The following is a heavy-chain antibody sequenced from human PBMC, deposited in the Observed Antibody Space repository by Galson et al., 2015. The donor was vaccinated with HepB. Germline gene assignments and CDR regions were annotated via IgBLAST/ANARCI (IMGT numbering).Heavy chain of an antibody. CDR3: ARDKGGQQLVSLHMDV. V-gene: IGHV3-7*03. CDR2: IKQDGSEK. J-gene: IGHJ6*02. D-gene: IGHD6-13*01. Sequence: SLRLSCAASGFTFSSYWMNWVRQAPGKGLEWVANIKQDGSEKYYVDSVKGRFTISRDNAKNSLYLQMNSLRADDTAVYYCARDKGGQQLVSLHMDVWGQGTTVTVSS. CDR1: GFTFSSYW.